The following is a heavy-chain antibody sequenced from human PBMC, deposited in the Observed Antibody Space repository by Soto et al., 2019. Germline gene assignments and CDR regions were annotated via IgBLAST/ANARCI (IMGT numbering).Heavy chain of an antibody. Sequence: QVQLVQSGAEVKKPGSSVKVSCKASGGTFSSYAISWVRQAPGQGLEWMGGIIPIFGTANYAQKFQGRVTITADEPTSTAYRELSSMRSEDTAVYYCARDTSTDTHDYYYYGMGVWGQGTTVTVSS. CDR3: ARDTSTDTHDYYYYGMGV. V-gene: IGHV1-69*01. CDR2: IIPIFGTA. J-gene: IGHJ6*02. CDR1: GGTFSSYA. D-gene: IGHD2-21*02.